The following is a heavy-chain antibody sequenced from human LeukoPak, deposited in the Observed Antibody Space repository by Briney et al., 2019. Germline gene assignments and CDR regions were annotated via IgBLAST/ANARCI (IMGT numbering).Heavy chain of an antibody. CDR3: ARHPFASGYVFFDY. J-gene: IGHJ4*02. CDR2: IYTSGST. CDR1: GGSISSGSYY. Sequence: PSQTLSLTCTVSGGSISSGSYYWSWIRQPAGKGLEWIGRIYTSGSTNYNPSLKSRVTISVDTSKNQFSLKLSSVTAADTAVYYCARHPFASGYVFFDYWGQGTLVTVSS. V-gene: IGHV4-61*02. D-gene: IGHD5-12*01.